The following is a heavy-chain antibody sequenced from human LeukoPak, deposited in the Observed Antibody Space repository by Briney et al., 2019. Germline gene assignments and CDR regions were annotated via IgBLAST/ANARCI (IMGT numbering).Heavy chain of an antibody. V-gene: IGHV3-30*02. CDR2: IRYDGSNK. CDR1: GFTFSSYG. CDR3: AKAVGLGVDY. J-gene: IGHJ4*02. D-gene: IGHD4-23*01. Sequence: GGSLRLSCAASGFTFSSYGMHWVRQAPGKGLEWVAFIRYDGSNKYYADSVKGRFTISRDNSKNTLYLQMNSLRAEDTAVYYCAKAVGLGVDYWGQGTLVTVSS.